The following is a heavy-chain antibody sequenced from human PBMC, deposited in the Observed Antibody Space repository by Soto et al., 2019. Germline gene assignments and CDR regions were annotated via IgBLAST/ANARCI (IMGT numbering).Heavy chain of an antibody. CDR1: GFTVSSNY. Sequence: GGSLRLSCAASGFTVSSNYMSWVRQAPGKGLEWVSVIYSGGSTYYADSVKGRFTISRDNSKNTLYLQMNSLRAEDTAVYYCARVENDYGDYYFDYWGQGTLVTVSS. CDR3: ARVENDYGDYYFDY. V-gene: IGHV3-66*01. D-gene: IGHD4-17*01. J-gene: IGHJ4*02. CDR2: IYSGGST.